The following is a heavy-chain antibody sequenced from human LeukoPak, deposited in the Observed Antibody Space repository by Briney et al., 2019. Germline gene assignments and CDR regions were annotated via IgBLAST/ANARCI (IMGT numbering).Heavy chain of an antibody. Sequence: GGSLRLSCAASGFTVSSNYMSWVRQAPGKGLEWVSVIYSGGSTYYADSVKGRFTISRDNSKNTLYLQMNSLGAEDTAVYYCAREAYCGGDCYYFDYWGQGTLVTVSS. J-gene: IGHJ4*02. CDR1: GFTVSSNY. CDR3: AREAYCGGDCYYFDY. CDR2: IYSGGST. V-gene: IGHV3-66*02. D-gene: IGHD2-21*01.